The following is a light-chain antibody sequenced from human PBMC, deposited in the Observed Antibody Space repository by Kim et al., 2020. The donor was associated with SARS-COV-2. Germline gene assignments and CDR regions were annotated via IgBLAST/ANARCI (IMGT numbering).Light chain of an antibody. CDR2: LNSDGSH. CDR1: SGHSSYA. J-gene: IGLJ3*02. Sequence: SVKLHCTLSSGHSSYAIAWHQQQPEKGPRYLMKLNSDGSHSKGDGIPDRFSGSSSGAERYLTISSLQSEDEADYYCQTWGTGIWVFGGGTQLTVL. V-gene: IGLV4-69*01. CDR3: QTWGTGIWV.